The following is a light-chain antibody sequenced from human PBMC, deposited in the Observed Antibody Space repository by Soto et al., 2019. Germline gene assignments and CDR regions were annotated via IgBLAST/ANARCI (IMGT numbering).Light chain of an antibody. CDR1: QSISRW. J-gene: IGKJ2*01. Sequence: DIQMTQSPSTLSASVGDRVTITCRASQSISRWLALYQQKPWKAPKLLIYDASSLESGVPSRFSGRGSGAEFSLSIVSLQPDEFAPYYCQQYNSYSPYTFGQGTKLEIK. CDR3: QQYNSYSPYT. V-gene: IGKV1-5*01. CDR2: DAS.